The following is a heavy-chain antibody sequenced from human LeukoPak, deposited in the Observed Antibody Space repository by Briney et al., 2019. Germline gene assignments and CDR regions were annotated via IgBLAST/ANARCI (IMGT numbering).Heavy chain of an antibody. CDR3: ARVFDSGSQAYFYYMDV. D-gene: IGHD3-10*01. Sequence: SETLSLTCTVSGGSIRGYYWSWIRQPPGKGLEWIGYIYSSGSTNYNPSLKSRVTMSVDTSKNQFSLKVSSVTAADTAVYYCARVFDSGSQAYFYYMDVWGKGTTVTISS. CDR2: IYSSGST. CDR1: GGSIRGYY. V-gene: IGHV4-59*01. J-gene: IGHJ6*03.